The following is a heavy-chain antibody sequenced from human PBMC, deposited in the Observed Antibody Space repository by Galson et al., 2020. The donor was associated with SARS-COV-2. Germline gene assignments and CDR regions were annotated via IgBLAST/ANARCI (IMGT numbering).Heavy chain of an antibody. CDR1: GFSLSTSGMC. J-gene: IGHJ6*02. V-gene: IGHV2-70*01. D-gene: IGHD3-9*01. CDR2: IDWDDDK. CDR3: ARIRYDILTGYHYGMDV. Sequence: SGPTLVKPTQPLTLTCTFPGFSLSTSGMCVSWIRQPPGKALEWLALIDWDDDKYYSTSLKTRLTISKDTSKNQVVLTMTNMDPVDTATYYCARIRYDILTGYHYGMDVWGQGTTVTVSS.